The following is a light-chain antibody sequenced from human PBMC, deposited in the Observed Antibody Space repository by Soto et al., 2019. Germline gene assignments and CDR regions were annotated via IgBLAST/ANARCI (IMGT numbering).Light chain of an antibody. CDR2: EDN. Sequence: NFMLTQPHSVSESPGKTVTISCTGRSGSIASNYVQWYQQRPGSAPTTVIYEDNQRPSWVPDRFSGSIDSSSNSASLTISGLKTEDEADYYCQSYDSSNRWVFGGGTKLTVL. J-gene: IGLJ3*02. CDR3: QSYDSSNRWV. V-gene: IGLV6-57*02. CDR1: SGSIASNY.